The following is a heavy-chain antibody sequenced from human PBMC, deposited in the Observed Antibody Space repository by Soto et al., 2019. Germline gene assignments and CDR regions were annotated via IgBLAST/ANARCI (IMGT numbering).Heavy chain of an antibody. J-gene: IGHJ4*02. CDR1: GGSISSYY. CDR2: IYYSGST. CDR3: ARRWGRSFDY. V-gene: IGHV4-59*08. Sequence: QVQLQESGPGLVKPSETLSLTCTVSGGSISSYYWSWIRQPPGKGLEWIGYIYYSGSTNYNPSLRSRGTVTVDTSKNQFSLKLSSLTAADTAVYYCARRWGRSFDYWGQGTLVTVSS. D-gene: IGHD2-15*01.